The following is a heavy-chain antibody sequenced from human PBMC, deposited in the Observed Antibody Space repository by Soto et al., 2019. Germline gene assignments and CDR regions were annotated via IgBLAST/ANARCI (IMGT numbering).Heavy chain of an antibody. CDR3: AKEVEQLATYGMDV. CDR1: GFTFSSFG. Sequence: PGGSLRLSCAASGFTFSSFGMHWVRQAPGKGLEWVAFISYDGGKKHYTESVLGRFTISRDNSRNTLYLQMNSLRTEDTAVYYCAKEVEQLATYGMDVWGQGTTVTVSS. CDR2: ISYDGGKK. J-gene: IGHJ6*02. D-gene: IGHD6-6*01. V-gene: IGHV3-30*18.